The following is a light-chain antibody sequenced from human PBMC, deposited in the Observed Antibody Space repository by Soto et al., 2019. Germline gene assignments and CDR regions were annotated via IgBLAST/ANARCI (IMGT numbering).Light chain of an antibody. J-gene: IGKJ1*01. V-gene: IGKV1-27*01. Sequence: DIQMTQSPSSLSASVGDRVTITCRASQGISNYLAWYQQKPGKVPKLLIYAASTLQSGVPSRFSGSGSGTDFTLTISSLQPEDVATYYYQAYNGALGTFAQGTKVDIK. CDR1: QGISNY. CDR2: AAS. CDR3: QAYNGALGT.